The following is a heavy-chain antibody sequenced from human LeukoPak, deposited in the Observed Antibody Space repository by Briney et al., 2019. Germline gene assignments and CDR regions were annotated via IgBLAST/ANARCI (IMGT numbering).Heavy chain of an antibody. J-gene: IGHJ4*02. CDR3: ARGSTYYDSSGQVPFDY. CDR2: ISSSSSTI. Sequence: GGSLRLSCAASGFSFSTYSMNWVRQAPGKGLEWVSYISSSSSTIYYADSVKGRFTISRDNAKNSLYLQMNSLRAEDTAVYYCARGSTYYDSSGQVPFDYWGQGTLVTVSS. D-gene: IGHD3-22*01. CDR1: GFSFSTYS. V-gene: IGHV3-48*01.